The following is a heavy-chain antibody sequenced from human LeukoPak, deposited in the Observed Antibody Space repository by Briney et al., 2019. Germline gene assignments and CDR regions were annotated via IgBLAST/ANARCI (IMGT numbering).Heavy chain of an antibody. Sequence: SETLSLTCAVSGASISSSNYYWGWVRQPPGKGLEWIGIIYYSGNTYYNPSLKSRVAISVDTSKNQFSLKLNSVTAADTAVYYCARYKWLRPDYFDYWGQGTLVTVSS. D-gene: IGHD5-12*01. CDR2: IYYSGNT. CDR1: GASISSSNYY. J-gene: IGHJ4*02. CDR3: ARYKWLRPDYFDY. V-gene: IGHV4-39*07.